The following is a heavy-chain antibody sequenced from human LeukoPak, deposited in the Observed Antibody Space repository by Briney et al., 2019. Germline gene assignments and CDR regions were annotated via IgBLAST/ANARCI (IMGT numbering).Heavy chain of an antibody. CDR3: ARSAYNYGYVYFDH. CDR2: IDPNSDNI. V-gene: IGHV1-2*02. J-gene: IGHJ4*02. CDR1: GYTFTGCF. Sequence: ASVKVSCKASGYTFTGCFIHYVRQAPGQGLEWMGWIDPNSDNIRYSETFKDRVTMTRDTSSNTAYMELSWLRSDDTAVYYCARSAYNYGYVYFDHWGQGTLVIVSS. D-gene: IGHD5-18*01.